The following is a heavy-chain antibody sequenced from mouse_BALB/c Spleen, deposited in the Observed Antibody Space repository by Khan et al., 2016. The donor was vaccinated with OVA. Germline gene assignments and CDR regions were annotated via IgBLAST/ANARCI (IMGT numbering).Heavy chain of an antibody. J-gene: IGHJ3*01. D-gene: IGHD1-1*01. CDR1: GYTFTNYW. Sequence: QVQLKESGAELAKPGASVKMSCKASGYTFTNYWLHWVKQRPGQGLEWIGYINPSTDYTEYNQKFKDKATLTADKSSSTAYMQLSSLTSEDSAVNYCVDSGSGSAWFTYWGQGTLVTVSA. CDR2: INPSTDYT. V-gene: IGHV1-7*01. CDR3: VDSGSGSAWFTY.